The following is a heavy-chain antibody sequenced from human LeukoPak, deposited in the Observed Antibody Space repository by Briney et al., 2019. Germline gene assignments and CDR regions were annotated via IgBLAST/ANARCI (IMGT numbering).Heavy chain of an antibody. V-gene: IGHV3-43*02. Sequence: GWSLRLSCAASGFTFDDYAMHWLRQAPGKGLEWVSLISGDGGRTYYADSLKGRFTISRENSKNSLYLQMNSLRTEDTALYYCAKDPPLRGVTVFDYWGQGTLVTVSS. CDR3: AKDPPLRGVTVFDY. D-gene: IGHD3-10*01. CDR2: ISGDGGRT. CDR1: GFTFDDYA. J-gene: IGHJ4*02.